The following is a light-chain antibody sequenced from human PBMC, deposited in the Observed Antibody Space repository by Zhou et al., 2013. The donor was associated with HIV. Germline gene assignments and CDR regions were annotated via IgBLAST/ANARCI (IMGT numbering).Light chain of an antibody. CDR2: AAS. CDR3: QQTNSFPRS. V-gene: IGKV1-16*02. J-gene: IGKJ1*01. Sequence: DIQMTQSPSSLSASLGDRVTITCRASQDIRNYVAWFQQRPGKVPKSLIYAASSLQSGVPSKFSGSGSGTDFTLTISSLQPEDFATYYCQQTNSFPRSFGQGTKVEIK. CDR1: QDIRNY.